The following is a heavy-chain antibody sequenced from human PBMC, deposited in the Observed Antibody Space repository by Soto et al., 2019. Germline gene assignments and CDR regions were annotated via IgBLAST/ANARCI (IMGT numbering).Heavy chain of an antibody. J-gene: IGHJ4*02. D-gene: IGHD3-3*01. V-gene: IGHV3-15*07. Sequence: EVQLVESGGGLVKPGGSLRLSCAASGFTFSNAWMNWVRQAPGKGLEWVGRIKSKTDGGTTDYAAPVKGRFTISRDDSKNTLYLQMNSLKTEDTAVYYCTTEDRFLEWLSFDYRGQGTLVTVSS. CDR1: GFTFSNAW. CDR3: TTEDRFLEWLSFDY. CDR2: IKSKTDGGTT.